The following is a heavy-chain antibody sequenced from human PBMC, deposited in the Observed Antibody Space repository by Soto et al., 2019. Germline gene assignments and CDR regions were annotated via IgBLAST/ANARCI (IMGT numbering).Heavy chain of an antibody. CDR2: ITNGDGGGT. CDR3: AKAAGQNVVAYYFDS. V-gene: IGHV3-23*01. CDR1: GFTFSSLA. Sequence: GGSLRLSCAASGFTFSSLAMSWVRQAPGKGLQWVSMITNGDGGGTYYADSVKGRFTISRDNSKNTLYLQMNGLRAEDTAVYYCAKAAGQNVVAYYFDSWGQGTLVTVSS. J-gene: IGHJ4*02. D-gene: IGHD2-15*01.